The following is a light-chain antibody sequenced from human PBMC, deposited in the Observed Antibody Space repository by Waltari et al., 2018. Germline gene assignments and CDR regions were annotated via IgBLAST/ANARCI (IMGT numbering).Light chain of an antibody. CDR1: CSKIASNT. Sequence: QSVLTQPPSASGTPAQTVPIPCSGLCSKIASNTVTSDQQVPGTAPKLLSYSDDQRPPGVPDRFSGSKSGTSAALAISGLQSEDEAHYYCAVWEDSLNGPVFGGGTKLTVL. J-gene: IGLJ2*01. V-gene: IGLV1-44*01. CDR2: SDD. CDR3: AVWEDSLNGPV.